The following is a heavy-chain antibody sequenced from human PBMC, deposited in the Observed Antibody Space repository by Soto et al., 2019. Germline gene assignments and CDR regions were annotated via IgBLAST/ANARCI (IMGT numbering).Heavy chain of an antibody. J-gene: IGHJ6*02. D-gene: IGHD3-3*01. CDR1: GYSFTSYW. Sequence: PGASLKISCQGSGYSFTSYWIGWVRQMPGKGLEWMGIIYPGDSDTRYSPSFQGQVTISADKSISTAYLQWSSLKASDTAMYYCVENRLLDHYYYYGMDVWGQGTTVTVSS. CDR2: IYPGDSDT. V-gene: IGHV5-51*01. CDR3: VENRLLDHYYYYGMDV.